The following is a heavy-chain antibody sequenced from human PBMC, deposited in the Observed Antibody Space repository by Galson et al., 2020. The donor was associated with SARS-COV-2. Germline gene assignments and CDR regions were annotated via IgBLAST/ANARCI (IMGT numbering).Heavy chain of an antibody. Sequence: GGSLRLSCAASGFTFSSYSMNWVRQAPGKGLEWVSSISSSSSYIYYADSVKGRFTISRDNAKNSLYLHMNSLRAEDTAVYYCARDLTTVTSISFDYWGQGTRVTVS. CDR2: ISSSSSYI. D-gene: IGHD4-17*01. V-gene: IGHV3-21*01. CDR1: GFTFSSYS. CDR3: ARDLTTVTSISFDY. J-gene: IGHJ4*02.